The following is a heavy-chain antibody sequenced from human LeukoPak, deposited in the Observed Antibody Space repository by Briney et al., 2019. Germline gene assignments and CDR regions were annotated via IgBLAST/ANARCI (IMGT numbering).Heavy chain of an antibody. CDR1: GFTFSSYG. Sequence: PGGSLRLSCAASGFTFSSYGMHWVRQAPGKGLEWVAVISYDGSNKYYADSVKGRFTISRDNSKNTLYLQMNSLRAEDTAVYYCAKDHIVATIENDDWGQGTLVTVSS. D-gene: IGHD5-12*01. CDR2: ISYDGSNK. CDR3: AKDHIVATIENDD. V-gene: IGHV3-30*18. J-gene: IGHJ4*02.